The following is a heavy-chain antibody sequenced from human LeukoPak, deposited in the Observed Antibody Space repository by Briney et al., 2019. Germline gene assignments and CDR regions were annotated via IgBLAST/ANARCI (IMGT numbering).Heavy chain of an antibody. Sequence: GGSLRLSCTASGFTLSSYAMSWVRQAPGEGLEWVSTISGSADNTNYAEAVKGRFTISRDNSKNTMYLQMNSLRAEDTAVYYCAKQGFGCWGQGALVTVSS. CDR1: GFTLSSYA. V-gene: IGHV3-23*01. CDR3: AKQGFGC. J-gene: IGHJ4*02. CDR2: ISGSADNT.